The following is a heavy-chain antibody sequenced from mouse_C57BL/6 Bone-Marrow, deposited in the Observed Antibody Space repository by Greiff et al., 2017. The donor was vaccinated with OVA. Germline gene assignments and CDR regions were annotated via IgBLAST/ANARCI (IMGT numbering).Heavy chain of an antibody. J-gene: IGHJ4*01. CDR2: ISSGSSTI. D-gene: IGHD4-1*01. Sequence: DVMLVESGGGLVKPGGSLKLSCAASGFTFSDYGMHWVRQAPEKGLEWVAYISSGSSTIYYADTVKGRFTISRDNAKNTLFLQMTSLRSEDTAMYYCARWTGTNYAMDYWGQGTSVTVSS. V-gene: IGHV5-17*01. CDR3: ARWTGTNYAMDY. CDR1: GFTFSDYG.